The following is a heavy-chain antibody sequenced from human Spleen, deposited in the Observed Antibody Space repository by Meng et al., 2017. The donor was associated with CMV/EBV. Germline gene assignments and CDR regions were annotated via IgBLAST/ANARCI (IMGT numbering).Heavy chain of an antibody. D-gene: IGHD3-10*01. Sequence: CKASGGTFSSYAISWVRQAPGQGLEWMGGIIPIFGTANYAQNFQGRVTITTDESTSTAYMELSSLRSEDTAVYYCARDRGITNYFDYWGQGTLVTVSS. J-gene: IGHJ4*02. CDR2: IIPIFGTA. CDR1: GGTFSSYA. V-gene: IGHV1-69*05. CDR3: ARDRGITNYFDY.